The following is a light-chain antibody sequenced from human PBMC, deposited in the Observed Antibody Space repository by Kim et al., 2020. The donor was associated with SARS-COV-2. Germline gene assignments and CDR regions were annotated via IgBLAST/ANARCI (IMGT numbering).Light chain of an antibody. CDR3: QQYWA. CDR2: WAS. Sequence: SLGERATINCKSSQSVLYSSNNKNYLAWYQQKPGQPPKLLIYWASTRESGVPDRFSGSGSGTDFTLTISSLQAEDVAVYYCQQYWAFGQGTKLGI. V-gene: IGKV4-1*01. J-gene: IGKJ2*01. CDR1: QSVLYSSNNKNY.